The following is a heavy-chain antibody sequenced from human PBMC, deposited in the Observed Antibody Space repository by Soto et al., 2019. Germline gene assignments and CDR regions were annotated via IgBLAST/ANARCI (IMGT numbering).Heavy chain of an antibody. CDR2: ISGSGGST. J-gene: IGHJ6*03. Sequence: EVQLLESGGGLVQPGGSLRLSCAASGFTFSSYAMSWFRQAPGKGLEWVSAISGSGGSTYYADSGKGLFTISRDNSKNTLYLQMNSLRAEDTAVYYCAKDEDWDYYYYYMDGWGNGTTVTVSS. V-gene: IGHV3-23*01. D-gene: IGHD3-9*01. CDR1: GFTFSSYA. CDR3: AKDEDWDYYYYYMDG.